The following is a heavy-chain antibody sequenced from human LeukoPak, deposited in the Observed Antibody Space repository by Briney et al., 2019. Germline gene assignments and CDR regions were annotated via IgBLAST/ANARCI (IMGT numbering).Heavy chain of an antibody. CDR1: GYSFTSYW. CDR2: IDPSDSET. CDR3: ARQTAMDRPGDY. D-gene: IGHD7-27*01. V-gene: IGHV5-51*01. Sequence: GESLKISCKASGYSFTSYWIGWVRHMPGKGLEWMGIIDPSDSETRYTPSFQGQVTISVDKSLTTAYLQWNSLKASDTAMYYCARQTAMDRPGDYWGQGTLVTVSS. J-gene: IGHJ4*02.